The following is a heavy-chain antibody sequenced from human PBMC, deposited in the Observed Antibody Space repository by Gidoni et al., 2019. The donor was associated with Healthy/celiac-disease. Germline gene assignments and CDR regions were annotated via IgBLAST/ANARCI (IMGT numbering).Heavy chain of an antibody. J-gene: IGHJ4*02. D-gene: IGHD3-10*01. CDR3: AKDDGDYYGSGSYYRY. V-gene: IGHV3-30*18. CDR1: GFTLSSYG. Sequence: QVQLVESGGGVVQPGRSLRLSCAASGFTLSSYGMHWVRQAPGKGLEWVAVISYDGSNKYYADSVKGRFTISRDNSKNTLYLQMNSLRAEDTAVYYCAKDDGDYYGSGSYYRYWGQGTLVTVSS. CDR2: ISYDGSNK.